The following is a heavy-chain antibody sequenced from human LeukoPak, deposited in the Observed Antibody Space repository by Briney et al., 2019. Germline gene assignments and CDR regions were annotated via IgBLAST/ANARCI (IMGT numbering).Heavy chain of an antibody. CDR1: GGAFSGYY. Sequence: PSETPSLTCAVYGGAFSGYYWSWIRQPPGKGLEWIGEINHSGSTNYNPSLKSRVTISVDTSKNQFSLKLSSVTAADTAVYYCASQRYGSGSPPRPLDYWGQGTLVTVSS. J-gene: IGHJ4*02. CDR2: INHSGST. D-gene: IGHD3-10*01. V-gene: IGHV4-34*01. CDR3: ASQRYGSGSPPRPLDY.